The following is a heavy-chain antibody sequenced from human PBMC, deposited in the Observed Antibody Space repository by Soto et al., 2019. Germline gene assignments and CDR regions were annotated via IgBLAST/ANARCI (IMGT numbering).Heavy chain of an antibody. CDR1: GGSISESNYY. D-gene: IGHD3-10*01. CDR2: IIYSGST. Sequence: PSETLSLTCIVSGGSISESNYYWGWIRQPPGKGLEWIGSIIYSGSTFYNPSLKSRVTLSVDTSRNQFSLKLSSVTAADTAVYYCANPQISMANFDDWGQGTRVTVSS. V-gene: IGHV4-39*01. CDR3: ANPQISMANFDD. J-gene: IGHJ4*02.